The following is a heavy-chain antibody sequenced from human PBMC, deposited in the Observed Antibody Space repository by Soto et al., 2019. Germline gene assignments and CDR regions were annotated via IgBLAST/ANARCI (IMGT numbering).Heavy chain of an antibody. CDR1: GFTFDDYA. J-gene: IGHJ4*02. Sequence: EVQLVESGGGLVQPGRSLRLSCAASGFTFDDYAMHWVRQAPGKGLEWVSGISWNSGSIGYADSVKGRFTISRDNAKNSLYLQMNSLGAEDTALYYCAREEEYSGSCVYWGQGTLVTVSS. D-gene: IGHD1-26*01. V-gene: IGHV3-9*01. CDR2: ISWNSGSI. CDR3: AREEEYSGSCVY.